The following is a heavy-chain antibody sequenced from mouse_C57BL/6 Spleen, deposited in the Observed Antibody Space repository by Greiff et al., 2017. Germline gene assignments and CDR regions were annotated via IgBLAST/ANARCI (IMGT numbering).Heavy chain of an antibody. CDR1: GFTFSDYG. V-gene: IGHV5-17*01. CDR2: ISSGSSTI. D-gene: IGHD2-4*01. J-gene: IGHJ4*01. CDR3: ARCPYYDYAYYAMDY. Sequence: EVQLVESGGGLVKPGGSLKLSCAASGFTFSDYGMHWVRQAPEQGLEWVAYISSGSSTIYYADTVKGRFTISRDKAKSTLYLQMTILRSEDTAMYYCARCPYYDYAYYAMDYWGQGTSVTVSS.